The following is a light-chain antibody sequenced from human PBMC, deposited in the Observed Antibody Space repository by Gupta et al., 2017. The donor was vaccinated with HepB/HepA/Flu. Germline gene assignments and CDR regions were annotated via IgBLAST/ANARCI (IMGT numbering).Light chain of an antibody. V-gene: IGKV3-20*01. Sequence: DIVLTHSPATPSLSPEERATPFCRASQTIRSDYLAWYQQKPGQAPRLLISSASIRATGIPDRFTGSGSGTDFTLTISRLEPEDFAVYYCQQYGTSPRITFGQGTRLEIK. J-gene: IGKJ5*01. CDR1: QTIRSDY. CDR2: SAS. CDR3: QQYGTSPRIT.